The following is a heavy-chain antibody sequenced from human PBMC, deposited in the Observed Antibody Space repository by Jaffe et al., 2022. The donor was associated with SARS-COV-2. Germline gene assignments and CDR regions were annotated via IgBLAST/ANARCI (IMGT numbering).Heavy chain of an antibody. J-gene: IGHJ5*02. CDR2: IYWDDDK. D-gene: IGHD3-22*01. Sequence: QITLKESGPTLVKPTQTLTLTCTFSGFSLSTSGVGVGWIRQPPGKALEWLALIYWDDDKRYSPSLKSRLTITKDTSKNQVVLTMTNMDPVDTATYYCAHRQERYYYDSSGYWFDPWGQGTLVTVSS. V-gene: IGHV2-5*02. CDR1: GFSLSTSGVG. CDR3: AHRQERYYYDSSGYWFDP.